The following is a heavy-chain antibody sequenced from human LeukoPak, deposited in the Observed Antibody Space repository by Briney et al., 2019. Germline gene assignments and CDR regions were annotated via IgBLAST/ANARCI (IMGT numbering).Heavy chain of an antibody. CDR2: IRYDGSNK. D-gene: IGHD5-12*01. CDR3: AKGGGYEAQYYYYMDV. J-gene: IGHJ6*03. Sequence: GGSLRLSCAASGFTFNKYAMNWVRQPPGKGLEWVAFIRYDGSNKYYADSVKGRFTISRDNSENTLYLQMNSLRAEDTAVYYCAKGGGYEAQYYYYMDVWGKGTTVTISS. V-gene: IGHV3-30*02. CDR1: GFTFNKYA.